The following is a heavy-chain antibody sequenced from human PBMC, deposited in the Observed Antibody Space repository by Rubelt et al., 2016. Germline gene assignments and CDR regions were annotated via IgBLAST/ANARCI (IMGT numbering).Heavy chain of an antibody. CDR2: INAGNGNT. J-gene: IGHJ2*01. D-gene: IGHD5-18*01. CDR1: GYTFTSYA. Sequence: QVQLVQSGAEVKKPGASVKVSCKASGYTFTSYAMHWVRQAPGQRLEWMGWINAGNGNTNYSQKFQGRFPITMDPSARPAYRELSSLGSEDTAVYYCARSKDTAMVTDADWYFDLWGRGTLVTVSS. V-gene: IGHV1-3*01. CDR3: ARSKDTAMVTDADWYFDL.